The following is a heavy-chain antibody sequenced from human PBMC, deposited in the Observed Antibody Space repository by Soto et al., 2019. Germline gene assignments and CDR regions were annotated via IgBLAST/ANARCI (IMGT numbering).Heavy chain of an antibody. CDR1: GGTFSTYS. J-gene: IGHJ4*02. CDR3: ASSSGNNYGVGTNYYFDY. Sequence: QVQLVQSGAEVKKPGSSVKVSCKTSGGTFSTYSIVWVRQAPGEGLEWMGGIIPIFGTANYAQKFQDRVTITADKSTNTAFMVLSSLKSEDTAMYYCASSSGNNYGVGTNYYFDYWGQGTLVTVSS. CDR2: IIPIFGTA. D-gene: IGHD1-26*01. V-gene: IGHV1-69*06.